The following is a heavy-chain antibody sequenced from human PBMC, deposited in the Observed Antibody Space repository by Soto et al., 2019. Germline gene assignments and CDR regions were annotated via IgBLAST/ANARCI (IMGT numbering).Heavy chain of an antibody. CDR1: GYTFTSYG. CDR3: ARTPLGYCSGGSCYSDY. CDR2: ISAYNGNT. D-gene: IGHD2-15*01. V-gene: IGHV1-18*01. Sequence: QVQLVQSGAEVKKPGASVKVSCKASGYTFTSYGISWVRQAPGQGLEWMGWISAYNGNTNYAQKLQGRVTMTTDTSTSTAYMELRSLRSDDTAVYYCARTPLGYCSGGSCYSDYWGQGTLVTVSS. J-gene: IGHJ4*02.